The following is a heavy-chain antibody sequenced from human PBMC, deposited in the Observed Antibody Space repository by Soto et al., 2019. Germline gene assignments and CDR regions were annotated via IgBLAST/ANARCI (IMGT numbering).Heavy chain of an antibody. CDR3: ARGRGHCSGGSCYFDY. J-gene: IGHJ4*02. V-gene: IGHV3-30*04. CDR1: GFTFSSYA. CDR2: ISYDGSNK. Sequence: GGSLRLSCAASGFTFSSYAMHWVRQAPGKGLEWVAVISYDGSNKYYADSVKGRFTISRDNSKNTLYLQMNSLRAEDTAVYYCARGRGHCSGGSCYFDYWVQGSLVTVSS. D-gene: IGHD2-15*01.